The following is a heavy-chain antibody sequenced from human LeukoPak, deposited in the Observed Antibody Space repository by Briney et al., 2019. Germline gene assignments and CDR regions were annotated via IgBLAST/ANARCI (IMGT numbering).Heavy chain of an antibody. J-gene: IGHJ4*02. CDR1: GFTFSSYE. V-gene: IGHV3-48*03. CDR3: ARFSGYSSGWYMDY. D-gene: IGHD6-19*01. CDR2: ISSSGSTI. Sequence: GGSLRLSCAASGFTFSSYEMNWVRQAPGKGLEWVSYISSSGSTIYYADSVKGRFTISRDNAKHSLYLQMNNLRVEDTAIYYCARFSGYSSGWYMDYWGQGTLVTVS.